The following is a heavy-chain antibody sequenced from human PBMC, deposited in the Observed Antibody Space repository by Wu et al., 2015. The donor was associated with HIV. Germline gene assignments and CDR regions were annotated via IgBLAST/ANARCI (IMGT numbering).Heavy chain of an antibody. CDR2: IIPIFGTA. CDR3: ARGSTYYYDSSGSPEAFDI. J-gene: IGHJ3*02. CDR1: GGTFSSYA. V-gene: IGHV1-69*13. Sequence: QVQLVQSGAEVKKPGSSVKVSCKASGGTFSSYAISWVRQAPGQGLEWMGRIIPIFGTANYAQKFQGRVTITADESTSTAYMELSSLRSEDTAVYYCARGSTYYYDSSGSPEAFDIWAKGQWSPSLQ. D-gene: IGHD3-22*01.